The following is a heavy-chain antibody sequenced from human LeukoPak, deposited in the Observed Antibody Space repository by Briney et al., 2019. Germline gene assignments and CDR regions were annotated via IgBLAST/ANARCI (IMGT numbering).Heavy chain of an antibody. CDR3: ARAPVTSCRGAYCYPFDY. CDR1: GFTFSSYA. CDR2: ISGSGGST. J-gene: IGHJ4*02. Sequence: GGSLRLSCAASGFTFSSYAMSWVRQAPGKGLEWVSAISGSGGSTYYADSVKGRFTISRDNSKNTLYLQMNSLRAEDAAVYYCARAPVTSCRGAYCYPFDYWGQGTLVTVSS. V-gene: IGHV3-23*01. D-gene: IGHD2-21*01.